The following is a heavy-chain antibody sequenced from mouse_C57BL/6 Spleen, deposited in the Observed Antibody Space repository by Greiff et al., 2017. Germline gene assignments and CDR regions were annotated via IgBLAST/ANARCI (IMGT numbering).Heavy chain of an antibody. J-gene: IGHJ2*01. CDR3: AKGDYYGSSPHYFDY. Sequence: EVKLEESGPGLVKPSQSLSLTCSVTGYSITSGYYWNWIRQFPGNKLEWMGYISYDGSNNYNPSLKNRISITRDTSKNQFFLKLNSVTTEDTATYYGAKGDYYGSSPHYFDYWGQGTTLTVSS. V-gene: IGHV3-6*01. CDR1: GYSITSGYY. CDR2: ISYDGSN. D-gene: IGHD1-1*01.